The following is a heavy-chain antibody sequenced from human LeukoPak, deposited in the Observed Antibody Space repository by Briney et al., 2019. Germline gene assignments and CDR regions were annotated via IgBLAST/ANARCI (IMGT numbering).Heavy chain of an antibody. Sequence: GGSLRLSCEASGFTFSSYWMHWVRQAPGKGLEWVSAISGSGGSTYYADSVKGRFTISRDNSKNTLYLQMNSLRAEDTAVYYCAKLSIGKGGFDPWGQGTLVTVSS. CDR1: GFTFSSYW. J-gene: IGHJ5*02. CDR2: ISGSGGST. CDR3: AKLSIGKGGFDP. V-gene: IGHV3-23*01. D-gene: IGHD1-14*01.